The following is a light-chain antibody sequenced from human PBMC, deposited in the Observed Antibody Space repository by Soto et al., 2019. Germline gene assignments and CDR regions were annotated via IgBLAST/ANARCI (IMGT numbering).Light chain of an antibody. CDR2: RAS. Sequence: DIQMTQSPSTLSASVGDRVTITCRASQSISSWLAWYQQKPGKAPKLLIYRASSLESGVPPRFSGRGSGAEFTLPISSLEPDDFATYYCQHYDTYSGTFGPGPEVDLK. V-gene: IGKV1-5*03. CDR3: QHYDTYSGT. J-gene: IGKJ3*01. CDR1: QSISSW.